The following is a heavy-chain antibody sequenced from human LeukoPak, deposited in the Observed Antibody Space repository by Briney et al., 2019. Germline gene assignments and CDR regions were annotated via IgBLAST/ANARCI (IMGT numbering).Heavy chain of an antibody. D-gene: IGHD6-19*01. V-gene: IGHV4-34*01. CDR3: ARGGVYSSGWHDAFDI. CDR2: INHSGST. J-gene: IGHJ3*02. Sequence: SETLSLTCAVYGGSFSGYYWSWIRQPPGKGLEWIGEINHSGSTNYNPSLKSRVTISVDTSKNQFSLKLSSVTAADTAVYYCARGGVYSSGWHDAFDIWGQGTMVTVSS. CDR1: GGSFSGYY.